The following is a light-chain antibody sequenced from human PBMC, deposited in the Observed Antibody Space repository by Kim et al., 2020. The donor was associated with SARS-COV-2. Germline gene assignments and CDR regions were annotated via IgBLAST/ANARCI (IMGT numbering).Light chain of an antibody. Sequence: ATINCKSSQSVLYSSSNKIYLAWYQQKAGQPPKLPIYWASTRASGVPDRFSGSGSGTDFTLTISSLQAEDVAVYYCQQYYSIPFTFGPGTKVDIK. CDR2: WAS. J-gene: IGKJ3*01. CDR3: QQYYSIPFT. V-gene: IGKV4-1*01. CDR1: QSVLYSSSNKIY.